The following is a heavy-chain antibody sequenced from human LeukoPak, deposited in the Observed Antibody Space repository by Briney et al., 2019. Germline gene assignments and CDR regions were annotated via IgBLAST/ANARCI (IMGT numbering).Heavy chain of an antibody. CDR2: INHSGST. J-gene: IGHJ5*02. CDR3: ARQRSIAVARYNWFDP. CDR1: GGSFSGYY. Sequence: SETLSLTCAVYGGSFSGYYWSWIRQPPGKGLEWIGEINHSGSTNYNPSLKNRVTISVDTSKNQFSLKLSSVTAADTAVYYCARQRSIAVARYNWFDPWGQGTLVTVSS. D-gene: IGHD6-19*01. V-gene: IGHV4-34*01.